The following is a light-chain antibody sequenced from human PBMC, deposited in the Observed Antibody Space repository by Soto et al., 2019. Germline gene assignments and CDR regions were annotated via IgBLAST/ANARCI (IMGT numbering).Light chain of an antibody. CDR3: CSYAGSYTWV. CDR1: SSDVGGYNY. J-gene: IGLJ1*01. V-gene: IGLV2-11*01. CDR2: DVT. Sequence: QSALTQPRSVSGSPGQSVTMSCTGTSSDVGGYNYVSWYEQHPVKAPKLMIYDVTKRPSGVPDCFSGSKSGNTASLTISGLQAEDEADYYCCSYAGSYTWVFGTGTKVTVL.